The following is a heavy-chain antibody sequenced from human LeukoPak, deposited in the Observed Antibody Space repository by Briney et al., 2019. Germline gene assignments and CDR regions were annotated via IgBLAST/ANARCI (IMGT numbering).Heavy chain of an antibody. CDR3: ARRSLTYDSSGYYFDY. D-gene: IGHD3-22*01. J-gene: IGHJ4*02. V-gene: IGHV3-23*01. Sequence: GGSLRLSCAASGFTFSSYAMSWVRQAPGKGLEWVSAISGSGGSTCYADSVKGRFTISRDNSKNTLYLQMNSLRAEDTAVYYCARRSLTYDSSGYYFDYWGQGTLVTVSS. CDR1: GFTFSSYA. CDR2: ISGSGGST.